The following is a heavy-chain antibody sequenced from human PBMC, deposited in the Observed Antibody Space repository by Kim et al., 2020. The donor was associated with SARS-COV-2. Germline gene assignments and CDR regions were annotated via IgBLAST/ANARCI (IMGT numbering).Heavy chain of an antibody. CDR2: ISGSGTTT. V-gene: IGHV3-11*01. CDR3: ARDRGGFDP. D-gene: IGHD3-10*01. Sequence: GGSLRLSCAASGFNFSDYYMNWIRQAPGKGLEWLSYISGSGTTTYYADSVKGRFTTSRDNSKNSLFLQMNSLRGDDTAVYYCARDRGGFDPWGQGTLVPVSS. J-gene: IGHJ5*02. CDR1: GFNFSDYY.